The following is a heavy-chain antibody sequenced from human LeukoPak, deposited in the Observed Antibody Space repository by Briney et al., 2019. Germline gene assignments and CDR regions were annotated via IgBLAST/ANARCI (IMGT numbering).Heavy chain of an antibody. CDR2: ISSGSGTI. D-gene: IGHD2-21*01. CDR1: GFTFSSYS. Sequence: GGSLRLSCTASGFTFSSYSINWVRQAPGKGLEWVSYISSGSGTIYYADSVKGRFTTSRDNAKNSLYLQMNGLNAEDTAEYYCASDRRSMDYWGQGTLVTVSS. J-gene: IGHJ4*02. CDR3: ASDRRSMDY. V-gene: IGHV3-48*01.